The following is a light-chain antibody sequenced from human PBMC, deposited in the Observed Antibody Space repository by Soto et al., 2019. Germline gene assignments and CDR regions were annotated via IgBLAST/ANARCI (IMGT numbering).Light chain of an antibody. V-gene: IGKV3D-15*01. CDR1: QSVSGN. CDR2: GAS. J-gene: IGKJ1*01. Sequence: EIVMTQSPATLSVSPGERATLSCRASQSVSGNLAWYQQKPRQPPSLLIYGASTRTTDIPARFSGSGAGTECTLTVSSLQSEDFALYSCQQYDDWPPGTFGQGTKVEIK. CDR3: QQYDDWPPGT.